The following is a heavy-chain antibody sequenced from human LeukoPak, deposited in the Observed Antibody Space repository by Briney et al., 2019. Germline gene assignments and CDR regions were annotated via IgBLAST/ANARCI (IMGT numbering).Heavy chain of an antibody. J-gene: IGHJ4*02. Sequence: GGSLRLSCAASGFTVSSSYMNWVRQAPGKGLEWVSIINSGGNTYYADSVKGRFTISRDNSKNTLYLQMNNLRAEDTAIYYCARHNSGDYDFFDFWGQGTLVTVSS. CDR2: INSGGNT. CDR1: GFTVSSSY. V-gene: IGHV3-53*01. CDR3: ARHNSGDYDFFDF. D-gene: IGHD5-12*01.